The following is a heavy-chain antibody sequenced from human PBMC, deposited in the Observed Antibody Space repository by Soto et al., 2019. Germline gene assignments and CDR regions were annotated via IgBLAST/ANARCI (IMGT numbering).Heavy chain of an antibody. J-gene: IGHJ4*02. D-gene: IGHD3-10*01. CDR2: ISGSGDSP. CDR3: AKGGTGRCYFFAF. CDR1: GFTFSNYA. V-gene: IGHV3-23*01. Sequence: PGGSLRLSCAASGFTFSNYAMSWVRQAPGKGLEWVSIISGSGDSPYYADSVKGRFTISRDNSRNTLYLQMNSLRAGDSAKYYCAKGGTGRCYFFAFWARGPLDPASS.